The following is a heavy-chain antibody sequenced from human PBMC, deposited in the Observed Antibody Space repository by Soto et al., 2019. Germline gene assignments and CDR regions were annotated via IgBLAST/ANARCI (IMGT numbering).Heavy chain of an antibody. Sequence: SETLSLTCAVYGGSFSGYYWSWIRQPPGKGLEWIGEINHSGSTNYNPSLKSRVTISVDTSKNQFSLKLSSVTAADTAVYYCARGSIVVVPAAPQNDYYYYMDVWGKGTTVTV. CDR3: ARGSIVVVPAAPQNDYYYYMDV. D-gene: IGHD2-2*01. CDR1: GGSFSGYY. J-gene: IGHJ6*03. CDR2: INHSGST. V-gene: IGHV4-34*01.